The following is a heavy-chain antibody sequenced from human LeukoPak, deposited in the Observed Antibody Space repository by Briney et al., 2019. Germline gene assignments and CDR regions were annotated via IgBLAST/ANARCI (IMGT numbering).Heavy chain of an antibody. V-gene: IGHV1-18*01. Sequence: GASVKVSCKASGYTFTSYGISWVRQAPGQGLEWMGWISAYNGNTNYAQKLQGRVTMTTDTSTSTAYMELRSLRSDDTAVYYCASYSSGFYYYGMDVWGQGTTVTVSS. CDR2: ISAYNGNT. J-gene: IGHJ6*02. CDR3: ASYSSGFYYYGMDV. CDR1: GYTFTSYG. D-gene: IGHD3-22*01.